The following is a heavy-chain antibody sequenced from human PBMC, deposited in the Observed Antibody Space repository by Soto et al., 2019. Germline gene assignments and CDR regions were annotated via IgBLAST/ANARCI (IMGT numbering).Heavy chain of an antibody. J-gene: IGHJ6*02. D-gene: IGHD2-2*01. CDR1: GGSISSYY. Sequence: ETLSLTCTVSGGSISSYYWSWIRQPPGKGLEWIGYIYYSGSTNYNPSLKSRVTISVDTSKNQFSLKLSSVTAADTAVYYCARGNIVVVPADDYYYYYGMDVWGQGTTVTVSS. V-gene: IGHV4-59*01. CDR2: IYYSGST. CDR3: ARGNIVVVPADDYYYYYGMDV.